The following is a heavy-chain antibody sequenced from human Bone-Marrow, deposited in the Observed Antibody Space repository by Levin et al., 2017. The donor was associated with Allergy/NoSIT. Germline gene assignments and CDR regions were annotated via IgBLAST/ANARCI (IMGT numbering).Heavy chain of an antibody. CDR2: IKGDGSEN. CDR3: ARVGYCRGGGCRGRDALDI. V-gene: IGHV3-7*03. D-gene: IGHD2-15*01. Sequence: SGGSLRLSCAASGFSFSDYWMTWVRQAPGQGLEWVANIKGDGSENFYVDSVKGRFTISRDNAKDSLYLQMDSLRAEDTAVYYCARVGYCRGGGCRGRDALDIWGQGTVVTVSS. J-gene: IGHJ3*02. CDR1: GFSFSDYW.